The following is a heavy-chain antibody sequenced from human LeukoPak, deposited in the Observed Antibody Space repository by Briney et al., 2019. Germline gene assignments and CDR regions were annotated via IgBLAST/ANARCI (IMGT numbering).Heavy chain of an antibody. J-gene: IGHJ4*02. D-gene: IGHD2-2*01. CDR1: GFTFSSYS. CDR2: ISSSSSYI. Sequence: GGSLRLSCAAPGFTFSSYSMNWVRQAPGKGLEWVSSISSSSSYIYYADSVKGRFTISRDNAKNSLYLQMNSLRAEDTAVYYCARGTFGTSWPFDYWGQGTLVTVSS. CDR3: ARGTFGTSWPFDY. V-gene: IGHV3-21*01.